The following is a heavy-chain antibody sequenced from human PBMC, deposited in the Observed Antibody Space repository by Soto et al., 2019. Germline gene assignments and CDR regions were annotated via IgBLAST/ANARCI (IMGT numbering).Heavy chain of an antibody. CDR1: GFTFSKFG. D-gene: IGHD2-15*01. CDR3: ARAYCSAGSCYPDY. V-gene: IGHV1-18*01. J-gene: IGHJ4*02. CDR2: ISGYNGNT. Sequence: QVQLVQSGAEVKKPGASVKVSCKASGFTFSKFGISWVRQAPGQGLEWMGWISGYNGNTDYAQKFQGRVTMTTDTSTSTAYLELRSLRSDDTAVFFCARAYCSAGSCYPDYWVQGTLVTVSS.